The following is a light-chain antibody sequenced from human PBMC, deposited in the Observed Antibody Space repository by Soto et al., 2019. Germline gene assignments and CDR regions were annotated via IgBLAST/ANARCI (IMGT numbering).Light chain of an antibody. V-gene: IGKV1-12*01. J-gene: IGKJ4*01. CDR3: QQASSFPLT. Sequence: DIQMTQSPSSVSASVGDRVTISCRASQAISSWLAWYQQKPGEAPKLLIYGASTLQSGVPSRFSGSESGTLFTLTTSSLQPEDFATYYCQQASSFPLTFGGGTKVQIK. CDR1: QAISSW. CDR2: GAS.